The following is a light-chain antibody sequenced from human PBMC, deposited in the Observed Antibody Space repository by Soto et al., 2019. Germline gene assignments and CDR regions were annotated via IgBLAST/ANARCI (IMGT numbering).Light chain of an antibody. CDR2: EVT. V-gene: IGLV2-14*01. J-gene: IGLJ1*01. CDR1: DTDVGQDKS. Sequence: QSALTQPASVSGSRGQSIIISCVGRDTDVGQDKSVSWYQQGPGQAPNLLIFEVTNRPSGVSKRFSGSRSGNTASLTISGLQPDDEGDYFCVSYTDTDTLVFGTGTKVTVL. CDR3: VSYTDTDTLV.